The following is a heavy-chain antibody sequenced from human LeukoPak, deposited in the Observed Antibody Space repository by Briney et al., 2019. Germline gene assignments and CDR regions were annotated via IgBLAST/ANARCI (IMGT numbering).Heavy chain of an antibody. V-gene: IGHV3-7*03. J-gene: IGHJ4*02. D-gene: IGHD6-6*01. Sequence: GGSLRLSCAASEFTFSRYWMSWVRQAPGKGLEWVANIKQDGSTKYYLDSVKGRLTVSRDNAKNSVFLQINSLRAEDTAIYYCARIGYSSSSFDYWGQGTLATVSS. CDR3: ARIGYSSSSFDY. CDR2: IKQDGSTK. CDR1: EFTFSRYW.